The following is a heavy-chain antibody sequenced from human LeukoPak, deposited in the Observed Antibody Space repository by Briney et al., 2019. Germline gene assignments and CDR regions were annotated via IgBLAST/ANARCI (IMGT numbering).Heavy chain of an antibody. CDR3: AELGITMIGGV. Sequence: GGSLRLSCAASGFTFNNYEMNWVRQAPGKGLEWISYVSSSGTTIYYADSVKGRFTISRDNAKNSLYLQLNSLRAEDTAVYYCAELGITMIGGVWGKGTTVTISS. V-gene: IGHV3-48*03. CDR2: VSSSGTTI. CDR1: GFTFNNYE. J-gene: IGHJ6*04. D-gene: IGHD3-10*02.